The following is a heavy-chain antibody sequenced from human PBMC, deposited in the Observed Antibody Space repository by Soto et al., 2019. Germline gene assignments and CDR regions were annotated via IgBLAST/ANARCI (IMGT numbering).Heavy chain of an antibody. CDR3: ARADGDYEIYFDY. D-gene: IGHD4-17*01. CDR1: GGSISSGGDY. CDR2: IYYTGGA. Sequence: SETLSLTCTVSGGSISSGGDYWSWIRQRPGKGLEWIGYIYYTGGAYYNPSLKSRLTLSVDTAKSQFSLKLSSVTAADTAVYYCARADGDYEIYFDYWGQGTLVTVSS. V-gene: IGHV4-31*03. J-gene: IGHJ4*02.